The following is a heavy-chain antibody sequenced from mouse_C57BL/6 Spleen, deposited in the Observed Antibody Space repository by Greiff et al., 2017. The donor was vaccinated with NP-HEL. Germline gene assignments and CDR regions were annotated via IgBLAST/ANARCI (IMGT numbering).Heavy chain of an antibody. J-gene: IGHJ2*01. D-gene: IGHD1-1*01. V-gene: IGHV1-85*01. CDR1: GYTFTSYD. CDR3: ARSGRTTVVAFDY. CDR2: IYPRDGST. Sequence: VQLQQSGPELVKPGASVKLSCKASGYTFTSYDINWLKQRPGQGLEWIGWIYPRDGSTKYNEKFKGKATLTVDTLSRTAYMELHSLASQDSAVYFCARSGRTTVVAFDYWGQGTTLTVSS.